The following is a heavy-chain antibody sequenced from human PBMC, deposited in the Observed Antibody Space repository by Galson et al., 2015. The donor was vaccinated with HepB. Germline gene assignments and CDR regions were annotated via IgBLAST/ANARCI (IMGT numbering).Heavy chain of an antibody. J-gene: IGHJ6*02. CDR1: GGSISSYY. V-gene: IGHV4-59*01. Sequence: ETLSLTCTVSGGSISSYYWSWIRQPPGKGLEWIGYIYYSGSTNYNPSLKSRVTISVDTSKNQFSLKLSSVTAADTAVYYCASSPDSSGYYYYYGMDVWGQGTTVTVSS. CDR2: IYYSGST. CDR3: ASSPDSSGYYYYYGMDV. D-gene: IGHD3-22*01.